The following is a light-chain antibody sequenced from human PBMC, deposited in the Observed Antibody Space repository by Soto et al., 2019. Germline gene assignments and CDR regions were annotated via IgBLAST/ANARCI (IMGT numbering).Light chain of an antibody. J-gene: IGKJ1*01. CDR1: QSVSIN. CDR2: GAS. V-gene: IGKV3-15*01. Sequence: EIVMTQSPATLSVSPGERAILSCRAGQSVSINLAWYQQKPGQAPRLFIYGASTRATGVPARFSGSGSGTEFTLAISSLQSEDFAVYFCQQYHDRWTFGQGTKVEVK. CDR3: QQYHDRWT.